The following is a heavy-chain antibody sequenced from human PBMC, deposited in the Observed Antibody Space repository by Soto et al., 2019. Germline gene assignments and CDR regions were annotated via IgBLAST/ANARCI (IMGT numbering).Heavy chain of an antibody. CDR1: GSTFSGYG. D-gene: IGHD1-1*01. J-gene: IGHJ6*02. CDR2: ISYDGNNK. Sequence: PGGSLRLSCAASGSTFSGYGMHWVRQAPGKGLEWVAVISYDGNNKYYADSVKGRFTISRDNSKNTLYLQMNSLRAEDTAVYYCAKGGRGTYYYYYGMDVWGQGTTVTVSS. V-gene: IGHV3-30*18. CDR3: AKGGRGTYYYYYGMDV.